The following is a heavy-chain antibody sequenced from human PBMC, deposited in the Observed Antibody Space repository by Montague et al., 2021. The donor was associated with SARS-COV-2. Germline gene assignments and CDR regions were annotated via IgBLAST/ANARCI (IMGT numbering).Heavy chain of an antibody. CDR3: ARNLGSGWAFFDY. D-gene: IGHD6-19*01. V-gene: IGHV3-21*01. CDR1: GFTFSSYS. J-gene: IGHJ4*02. CDR2: ISSSSSYI. Sequence: SLRLSFAASGFTFSSYSVNWVRQAPGKGLEWVSSISSSSSYIYYADSVKGRFTISRDNAKNSLYLQMNSLRAEDTAVYYCARNLGSGWAFFDYWGQGTLVTVSS.